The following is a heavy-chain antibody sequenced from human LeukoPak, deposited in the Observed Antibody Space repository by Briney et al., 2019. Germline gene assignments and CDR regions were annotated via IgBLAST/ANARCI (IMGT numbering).Heavy chain of an antibody. Sequence: SETLSLTCTVSGGSISSYYWSWIRQPPGKGLEWIGYIYYSGSTNYNPSLKSRVTISVDTSKNPFSLKLSSVTAADTAVYYCARGKVVAATWFDPWGQGTLVTVSS. CDR1: GGSISSYY. J-gene: IGHJ5*02. V-gene: IGHV4-59*12. CDR2: IYYSGST. CDR3: ARGKVVAATWFDP. D-gene: IGHD2-15*01.